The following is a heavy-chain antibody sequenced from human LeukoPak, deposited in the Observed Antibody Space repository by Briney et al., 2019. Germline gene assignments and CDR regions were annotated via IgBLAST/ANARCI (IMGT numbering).Heavy chain of an antibody. Sequence: ASVKVSCKASGYTFTDYYFNWVRQAPGQGLEWMGWINPNSGGTHYAQSFQDRVTMTRDTPINTAYMEGSRLRSDDTAVYYCARTLTTATWDFWGQGTLVTVSS. CDR2: INPNSGGT. J-gene: IGHJ4*02. V-gene: IGHV1-2*02. CDR1: GYTFTDYY. CDR3: ARTLTTATWDF. D-gene: IGHD4-17*01.